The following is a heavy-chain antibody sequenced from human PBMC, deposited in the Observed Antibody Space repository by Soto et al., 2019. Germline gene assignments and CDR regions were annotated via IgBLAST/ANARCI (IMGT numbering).Heavy chain of an antibody. V-gene: IGHV4-34*01. CDR2: INHSGST. D-gene: IGHD3-3*01. CDR1: GGPFSCYY. Sequence: PSETLSLTFAVYGGPFSCYYWSWIRQPPGKWLEWILEINHSGSTNYNPSLKSRVTISVDTAKNQFSLKLSSVTAADTAVYYCERGLGKIFGVVIKKRTTAFDYWGQGTLVTVYS. CDR3: ERGLGKIFGVVIKKRTTAFDY. J-gene: IGHJ4*02.